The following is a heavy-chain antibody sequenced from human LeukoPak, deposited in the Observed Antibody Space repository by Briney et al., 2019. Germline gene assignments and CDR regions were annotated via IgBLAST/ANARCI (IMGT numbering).Heavy chain of an antibody. Sequence: GGSLRLSCAASGFTFSSYWMHWVRQAPGKGLVWVSRINSDGSSTNYADSVKGRFTISRDNAKNTLYLQMNSLRAEDTAVYYCAREHYSSSCPDYWGQGTLVSVSS. D-gene: IGHD6-13*01. V-gene: IGHV3-74*01. CDR1: GFTFSSYW. CDR2: INSDGSST. J-gene: IGHJ4*02. CDR3: AREHYSSSCPDY.